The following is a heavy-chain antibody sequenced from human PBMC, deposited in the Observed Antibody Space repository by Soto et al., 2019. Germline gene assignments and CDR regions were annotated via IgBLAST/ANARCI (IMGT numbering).Heavy chain of an antibody. CDR2: ITSDGKSK. CDR3: ARESGGWPLKWFDP. J-gene: IGHJ5*02. D-gene: IGHD6-19*01. Sequence: VHLVESGGGLVQPGGSLRLSCAASGFNFSNHWMHWVRQRPGEGLVWVSRITSDGKSKAYAESVKGRFAISRDNAKNTLYLQMNGLTAEDTAVYYCARESGGWPLKWFDPWGQGTLVTVSS. V-gene: IGHV3-74*01. CDR1: GFNFSNHW.